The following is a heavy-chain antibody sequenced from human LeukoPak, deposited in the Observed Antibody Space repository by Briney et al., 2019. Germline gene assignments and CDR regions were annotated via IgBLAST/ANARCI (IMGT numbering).Heavy chain of an antibody. J-gene: IGHJ4*02. V-gene: IGHV1-18*01. CDR3: ARDEGATTNFDY. CDR2: INAYNGNT. CDR1: GYTFTSYG. Sequence: ASVNVSCKASGYTFTSYGISWVRQAPGKGLEGMGWINAYNGNTNYAQKLQGRVTMTTDTSTSTAYMELRSLRSDDTSVYYCARDEGATTNFDYWGQGTLVTVSS. D-gene: IGHD1-26*01.